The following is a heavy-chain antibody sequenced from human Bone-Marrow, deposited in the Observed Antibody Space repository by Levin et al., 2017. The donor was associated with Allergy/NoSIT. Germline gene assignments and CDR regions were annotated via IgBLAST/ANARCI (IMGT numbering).Heavy chain of an antibody. D-gene: IGHD3-22*01. J-gene: IGHJ4*02. Sequence: ASVKVSCKASGYTFNIYGIVWVRQAPGQGLEWMGWISSYNGNTDYAQSLQHRVTMTTDTSTSTVYMELRSLRSDDTAMYYCARVEYHDSSGYYGHWGQGTLVTVSS. CDR1: GYTFNIYG. CDR2: ISSYNGNT. CDR3: ARVEYHDSSGYYGH. V-gene: IGHV1-18*01.